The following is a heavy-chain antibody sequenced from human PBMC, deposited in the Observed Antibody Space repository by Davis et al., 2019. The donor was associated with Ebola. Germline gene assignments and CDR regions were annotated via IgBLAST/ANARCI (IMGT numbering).Heavy chain of an antibody. V-gene: IGHV3-21*01. CDR2: ISSSSSYI. CDR1: GFTFSSYS. J-gene: IGHJ3*02. Sequence: GGSLRLSCAASGFTFSSYSMNWVRQAPGKGLEWVSSISSSSSYIYYADSVKGRFTISRDNAKNSLYLQMNSLRAEDTAVYYCARDELKYYYESSGYGTADAFDIWGQGTMVTVSS. CDR3: ARDELKYYYESSGYGTADAFDI. D-gene: IGHD3-22*01.